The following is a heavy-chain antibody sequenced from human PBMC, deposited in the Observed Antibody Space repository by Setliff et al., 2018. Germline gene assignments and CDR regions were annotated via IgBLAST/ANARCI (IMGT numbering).Heavy chain of an antibody. CDR1: GYTFTSYG. CDR3: ARVGSSSWLHPDVYYYYGMDV. V-gene: IGHV1-18*01. J-gene: IGHJ6*02. CDR2: ISAYNGNT. Sequence: ASVKVSCKASGYTFTSYGISWVRQAPGQGLEWMGWISAYNGNTNYAQKLQGRVTMTTDTSTSTTYMELRSLRSDDTAVYYCARVGSSSWLHPDVYYYYGMDVWGQGTTVTVSS. D-gene: IGHD6-13*01.